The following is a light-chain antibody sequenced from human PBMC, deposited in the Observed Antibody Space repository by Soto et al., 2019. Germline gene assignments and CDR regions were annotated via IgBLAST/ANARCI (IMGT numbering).Light chain of an antibody. CDR2: RNN. J-gene: IGLJ3*02. V-gene: IGLV1-47*01. CDR1: SSNIGSNY. CDR3: AAWDDSLSGWV. Sequence: QAVVTQPPSASGTPGQRVIISCSGSSSNIGSNYVFWYQQLPGTAPKVLIYRNNQRPSGVPDRFSGSKSGTSASLAISGLRSEDEADYYCAAWDDSLSGWVFGGGTKVTVL.